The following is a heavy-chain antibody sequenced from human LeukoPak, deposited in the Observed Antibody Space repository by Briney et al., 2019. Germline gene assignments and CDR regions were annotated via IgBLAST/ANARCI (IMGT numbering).Heavy chain of an antibody. V-gene: IGHV1-18*01. Sequence: ASVKVSCKASGYTFTSYGISWVRQAPGQGLEWMGWISAYNGNTNYAQKFQGRVTMTTDTSTSTVYMEVRGLRSDDTAMYYCARDVGITVADSFDPWGQGTLVTVSS. CDR2: ISAYNGNT. CDR3: ARDVGITVADSFDP. CDR1: GYTFTSYG. D-gene: IGHD6-13*01. J-gene: IGHJ5*02.